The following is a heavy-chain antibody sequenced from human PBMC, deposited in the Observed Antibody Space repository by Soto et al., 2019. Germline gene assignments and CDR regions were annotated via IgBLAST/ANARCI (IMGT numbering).Heavy chain of an antibody. Sequence: QVQLVESGGGVVQPGRSLRLSCAASGFTFSSYAMHWVRQAPGKGLEWVAVISYDGSNKYYADSVKGRFTISRDNSKNTLYLQMNSLRAEDTAVYYCASHRRSGWYNWFDPWGQGTLVTVSS. CDR1: GFTFSSYA. D-gene: IGHD6-19*01. V-gene: IGHV3-30-3*01. CDR2: ISYDGSNK. CDR3: ASHRRSGWYNWFDP. J-gene: IGHJ5*02.